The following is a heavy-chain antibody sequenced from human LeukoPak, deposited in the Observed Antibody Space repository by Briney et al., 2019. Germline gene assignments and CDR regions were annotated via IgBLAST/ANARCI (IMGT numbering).Heavy chain of an antibody. CDR3: ARDGSARYYFDY. CDR1: GGXISTYY. Sequence: SETLSLTCAVSGGXISTYYCNWIRQPPGKGLEWIGYIYYSGSTNYNPSLKSRVTISVDTSKNQFSLKLSSVTAADTAMYYCARDGSARYYFDYWGQGTVVTVSS. J-gene: IGHJ4*02. V-gene: IGHV4-59*01. CDR2: IYYSGST.